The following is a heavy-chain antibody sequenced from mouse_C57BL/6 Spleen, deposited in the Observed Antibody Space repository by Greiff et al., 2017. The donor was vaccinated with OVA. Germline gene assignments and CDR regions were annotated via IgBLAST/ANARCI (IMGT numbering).Heavy chain of an antibody. J-gene: IGHJ3*01. CDR3: TTAPYYGSSSFAD. CDR2: IDPEDGDT. V-gene: IGHV14-1*01. CDR1: GFNIKDYY. D-gene: IGHD1-1*01. Sequence: VQLQQSGAELVRPGASVKLSCTASGFNIKDYYMHWVKQRPEQGLEWIGRIDPEDGDTEYAPKFQGKATMTADTSSNTAYLQLSSLTSEDTAVYYCTTAPYYGSSSFADWGQGTMVTVSA.